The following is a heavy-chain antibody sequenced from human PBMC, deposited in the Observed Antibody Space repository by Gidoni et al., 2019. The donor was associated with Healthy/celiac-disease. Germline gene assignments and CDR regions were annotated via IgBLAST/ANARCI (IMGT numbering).Heavy chain of an antibody. V-gene: IGHV3-53*01. J-gene: IGHJ6*02. CDR1: GFTGSSNY. Sequence: EVQLVESGGGLIQPGGSLRLSWAASGFTGSSNYMSWVRQAPGKGLEWVSVIYSGGSTYYADSVKGRFTISRDNSKNTLYLQMNSLRAEDTAVYYCASSSLPNYYYGMDVWGQGTTVTVSS. CDR2: IYSGGST. CDR3: ASSSLPNYYYGMDV.